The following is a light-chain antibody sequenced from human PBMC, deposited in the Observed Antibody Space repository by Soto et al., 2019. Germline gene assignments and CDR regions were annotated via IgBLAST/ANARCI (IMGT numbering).Light chain of an antibody. Sequence: EIVLTQSPGTLSLSPGEKATLSCRTSQSVSSKFLAWYQQKPGQAPRLLIYGASSRATGIPDRFSGSGCGTDFNLTISRLEPEDLDVYYCQRYGSSPPYTFGQGTKLEI. J-gene: IGKJ2*01. CDR2: GAS. V-gene: IGKV3-20*01. CDR1: QSVSSKF. CDR3: QRYGSSPPYT.